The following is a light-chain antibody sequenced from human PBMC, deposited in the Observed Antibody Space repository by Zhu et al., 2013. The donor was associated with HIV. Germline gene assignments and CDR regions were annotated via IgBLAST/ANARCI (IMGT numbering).Light chain of an antibody. V-gene: IGKV4-1*01. J-gene: IGKJ4*01. Sequence: DIVMTQSPDSLAVSLGERATINCKSSQSVLYSSNNKNYLAWYQQKPGQPPKLLIYWASTRESGVPDRFSGSGSGTDFTLTISRLEPEDFAVYYCQQYGSSLTFGGGTRVEVK. CDR2: WAS. CDR1: QSVLYSSNNKNY. CDR3: QQYGSSLT.